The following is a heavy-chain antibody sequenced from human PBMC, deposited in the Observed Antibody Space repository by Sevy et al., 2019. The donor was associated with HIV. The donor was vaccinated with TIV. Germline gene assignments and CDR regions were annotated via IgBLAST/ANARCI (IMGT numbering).Heavy chain of an antibody. D-gene: IGHD6-13*01. V-gene: IGHV3-66*01. J-gene: IGHJ6*02. CDR2: IYSRGTT. CDR3: ARESSSTWQAGYYGMAV. CDR1: GFTVSSDY. Sequence: GGSLRLSCAASGFTVSSDYMTWVRQAPGKGLEWVSVIYSRGTTYYADSVKGRFTMSRDNSKNTVYLQMNSLRAEDTAVYFCARESSSTWQAGYYGMAVWGQGTTVTVSS.